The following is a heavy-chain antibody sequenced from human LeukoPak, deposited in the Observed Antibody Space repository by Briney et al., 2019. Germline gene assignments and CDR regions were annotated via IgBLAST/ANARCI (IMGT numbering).Heavy chain of an antibody. D-gene: IGHD3-16*01. CDR1: GFTFSSYA. Sequence: GGSLRLSCAASGFTFSSYAMHWVRQAPGKGLEWVAVISYDGSNKYYADSVKGRFTISRDNSKNTLYLQMNSLRAEDTAVYYCARDGGGIDYWDQGTLVTVSS. CDR3: ARDGGGIDY. V-gene: IGHV3-30-3*01. J-gene: IGHJ4*02. CDR2: ISYDGSNK.